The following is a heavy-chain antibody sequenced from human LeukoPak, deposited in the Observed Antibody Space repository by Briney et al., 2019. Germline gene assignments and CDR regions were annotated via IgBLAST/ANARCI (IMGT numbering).Heavy chain of an antibody. CDR2: IKDDGSEE. Sequence: GGSLRLSCAASGFNFNNYWMSWLRQAPGKGLEWVANIKDDGSEEYYVDSVKGRFTIVRDNAYNSLYLQMNSLRVEDTAIYFCARGGDYYDSSGYYYLDYWGQGTLVTVSS. D-gene: IGHD3-22*01. CDR3: ARGGDYYDSSGYYYLDY. V-gene: IGHV3-7*03. J-gene: IGHJ4*02. CDR1: GFNFNNYW.